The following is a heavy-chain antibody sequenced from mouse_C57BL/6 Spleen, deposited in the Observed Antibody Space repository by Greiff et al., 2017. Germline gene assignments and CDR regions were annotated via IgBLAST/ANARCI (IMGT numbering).Heavy chain of an antibody. V-gene: IGHV5-16*01. CDR1: GFTFSDYY. D-gene: IGHD1-1*01. J-gene: IGHJ1*03. CDR2: INYDGSST. Sequence: EVQVVESEGGLVQPGSSMKLSCTASGFTFSDYYMAWVRQVPEKGLEWVANINYDGSSTYYLDSLKSRFIISRANAKNILYLQMSSLKSEDTATYYCARDPGGSSPHWYFDVGGTGTTVTVSS. CDR3: ARDPGGSSPHWYFDV.